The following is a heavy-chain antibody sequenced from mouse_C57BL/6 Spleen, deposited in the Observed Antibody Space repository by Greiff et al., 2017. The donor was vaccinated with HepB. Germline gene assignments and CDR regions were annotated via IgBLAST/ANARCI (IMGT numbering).Heavy chain of an antibody. CDR1: GYTFTSYW. V-gene: IGHV1-64*01. CDR3: ARKGDFYGAMDY. Sequence: QVQLKQPGAELVKPGASVKLSCKASGYTFTSYWMHWVKQRPGQGLEWIGMIHPNSGSTNYNEKFKSKATLTVDKSSSTAYMQLSSLTSEDSAVYYCARKGDFYGAMDYWGQGTSVTVSS. D-gene: IGHD1-1*01. CDR2: IHPNSGST. J-gene: IGHJ4*01.